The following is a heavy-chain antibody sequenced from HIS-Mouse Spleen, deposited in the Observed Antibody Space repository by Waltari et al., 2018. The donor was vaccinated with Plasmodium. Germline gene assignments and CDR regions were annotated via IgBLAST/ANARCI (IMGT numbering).Heavy chain of an antibody. CDR3: ARVDNWNFDAFDI. J-gene: IGHJ3*02. CDR1: GYTFPSDG. Sequence: QVQLVQSGAAVKKTGASGKVSCQASGYTFPSDGISWVRQAPGKGLEWMGWISAYNGNTNYAQKLQGRVTMTTDTSTSTAYMELRSLRSDDTAVYYCARVDNWNFDAFDIWGQGTMVTVSS. CDR2: ISAYNGNT. D-gene: IGHD1-7*01. V-gene: IGHV1-18*01.